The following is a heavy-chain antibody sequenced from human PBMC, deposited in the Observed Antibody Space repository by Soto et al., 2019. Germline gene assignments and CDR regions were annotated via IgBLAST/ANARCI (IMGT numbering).Heavy chain of an antibody. CDR2: IFYSGST. J-gene: IGHJ5*02. V-gene: IGHV4-59*01. CDR1: CGSISSYY. CDR3: ARTALGWFDP. D-gene: IGHD2-21*02. Sequence: SETLSLTCSVSCGSISSYYWSWIRQPPGKGLEWIGYIFYSGSTNQSPSLKSRVTISVDTSKNQFSLKLRSVTAADTAVYYCARTALGWFDPWGQGTLVTVSS.